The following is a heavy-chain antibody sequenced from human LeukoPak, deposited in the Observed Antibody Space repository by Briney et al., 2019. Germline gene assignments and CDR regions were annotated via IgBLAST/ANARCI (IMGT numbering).Heavy chain of an antibody. J-gene: IGHJ4*02. CDR2: FDPEDGET. CDR1: GYTLTELS. CDR3: ATDVTTATPKGFDY. V-gene: IGHV1-24*01. D-gene: IGHD2-21*02. Sequence: ASVKVSCKVSGYTLTELSMHWVRQAPGKGLEWMGGFDPEDGETIYAQKFQGRVTMTEDTSTDTAYMELSRLRSEDTAVYYCATDVTTATPKGFDYWGQGTLVTVSS.